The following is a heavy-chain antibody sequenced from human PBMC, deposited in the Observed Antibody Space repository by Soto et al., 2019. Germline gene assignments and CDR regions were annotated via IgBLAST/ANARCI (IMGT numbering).Heavy chain of an antibody. J-gene: IGHJ6*02. CDR3: ARELTDASYYYYGMDV. V-gene: IGHV3-30-3*01. CDR1: GFTFSSYA. CDR2: ISYDGSNK. D-gene: IGHD7-27*01. Sequence: GGSLRLSCAASGFTFSSYAMHWVRQAPGKGLEWVAVISYDGSNKYYADSVKGRFTISRDNSKNTLYLQMNSLRAEDTAVYYCARELTDASYYYYGMDVWGQGTTVTVSS.